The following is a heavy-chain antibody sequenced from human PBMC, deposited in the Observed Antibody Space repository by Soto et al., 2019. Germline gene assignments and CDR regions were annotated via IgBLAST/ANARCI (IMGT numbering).Heavy chain of an antibody. Sequence: EVQLLESGGGLVQPGGSLRLSCAASGFTFSSYAMSWVRQAPGKGLEWVSAISGSGGSTYYADSVKGRFTISRDNSKNTLYLQMNSLSAEDTAVYYCAKDRGSSGWYISFDYWGQGTLVTVSS. V-gene: IGHV3-23*01. CDR3: AKDRGSSGWYISFDY. CDR2: ISGSGGST. CDR1: GFTFSSYA. D-gene: IGHD6-19*01. J-gene: IGHJ4*02.